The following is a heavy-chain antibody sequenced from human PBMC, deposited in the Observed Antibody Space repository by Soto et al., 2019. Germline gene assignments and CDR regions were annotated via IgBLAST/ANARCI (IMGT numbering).Heavy chain of an antibody. V-gene: IGHV1-69*13. CDR2: IIPKFGTT. J-gene: IGHJ4*02. CDR3: ARELDPYYGGNSLSLDY. CDR1: GGSFSTYG. D-gene: IGHD4-17*01. Sequence: QVQLVQSGAEVKKPGSSVKVSCKASGGSFSTYGINWVRLAPGQGLEWMGGIIPKFGTTNYAQKFQGRVTITADETTNTDYMELNNLKSEDTAVYFCARELDPYYGGNSLSLDYWGQGTLVTVSS.